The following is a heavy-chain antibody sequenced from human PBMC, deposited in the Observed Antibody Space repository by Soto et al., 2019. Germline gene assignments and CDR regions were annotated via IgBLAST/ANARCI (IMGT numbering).Heavy chain of an antibody. CDR3: ARDQGVAPARITWLEP. V-gene: IGHV4-4*07. CDR2: IHSSWST. J-gene: IGHJ5*02. CDR1: GASMITYH. D-gene: IGHD2-2*01. Sequence: SETLSLTSTVSGASMITYHWKWIRHPARTGLEWIGHIHSSWSTNYNLSLNSPLTMSVDTSKIQYSLRLMSLTAPHTDVYYCARDQGVAPARITWLEPWGQGSLVNVS.